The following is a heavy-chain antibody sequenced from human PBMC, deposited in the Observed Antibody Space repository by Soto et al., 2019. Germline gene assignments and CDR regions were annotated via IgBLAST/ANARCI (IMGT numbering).Heavy chain of an antibody. Sequence: VHLVQSAAEVKKPGASVKVSCKTSGYSFTNYGISWVRQAPGQGLQWMGWISVYYGYSNYAQKFQDRVTLTTDTSRSTAYMELRNLRSDDTAVYYCARNSSTWSDFRGQGTLVTVSS. J-gene: IGHJ4*02. V-gene: IGHV1-18*01. D-gene: IGHD6-13*01. CDR3: ARNSSTWSDF. CDR2: ISVYYGYS. CDR1: GYSFTNYG.